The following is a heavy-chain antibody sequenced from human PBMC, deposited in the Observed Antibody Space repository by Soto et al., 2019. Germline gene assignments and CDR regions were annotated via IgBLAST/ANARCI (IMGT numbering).Heavy chain of an antibody. J-gene: IGHJ5*02. CDR2: INPDNGNT. CDR3: ARGIATGQLDP. Sequence: SVEVSCHASGYTLTRYTRKWVRQAPGQRLEWMGWINPDNGNTKSSQKFQDRVIITRDTSASTAYMDLSSLRSEDTAVYYCARGIATGQLDPWGQGTLVTGSS. V-gene: IGHV1-3*01. D-gene: IGHD2-15*01. CDR1: GYTLTRYT.